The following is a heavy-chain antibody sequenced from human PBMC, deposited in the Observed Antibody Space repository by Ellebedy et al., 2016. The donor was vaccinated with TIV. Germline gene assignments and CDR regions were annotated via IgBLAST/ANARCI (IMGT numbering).Heavy chain of an antibody. V-gene: IGHV4-30-4*01. CDR2: IYYSGTT. CDR3: ARGGGDRPHALDV. D-gene: IGHD3-10*01. J-gene: IGHJ3*01. CDR1: GGSMISNDHY. Sequence: MPSETLSLTCTVSGGSMISNDHYWSWVRQPPGKGLEWIGYIYYSGTTYNPSLKHRLTMSVDKSKSQVSLKLTSVTATDTAVYYCARGGGDRPHALDVWGQGTKVTVSS.